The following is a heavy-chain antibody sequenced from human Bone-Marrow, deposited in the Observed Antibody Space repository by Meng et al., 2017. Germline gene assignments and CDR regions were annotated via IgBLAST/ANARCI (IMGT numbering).Heavy chain of an antibody. J-gene: IGHJ4*02. CDR3: ARERDYDILTGYYNTEFDY. D-gene: IGHD3-9*01. Sequence: GESLKISCAASGFTFSSYSMNWVRQAPGKGLEGVSSISSSSSYIYYADSVKGRFTISRDNAKNSLYLQMNSLRAEDTAVYYCARERDYDILTGYYNTEFDYWGQGTLVTVSS. CDR2: ISSSSSYI. V-gene: IGHV3-21*01. CDR1: GFTFSSYS.